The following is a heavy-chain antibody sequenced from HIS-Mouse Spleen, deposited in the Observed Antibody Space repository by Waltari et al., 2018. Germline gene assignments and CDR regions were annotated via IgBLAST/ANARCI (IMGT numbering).Heavy chain of an antibody. V-gene: IGHV4-39*07. CDR1: GGSISSSSYY. J-gene: IGHJ2*01. D-gene: IGHD6-13*01. CDR3: AREIPYSSSWYDWYFDL. CDR2: IYYRGSH. Sequence: QVQLQQWGAGLVKPSETLSLTCTVSGGSISSSSYYWGWIRQPPGKGLEGIGSIYYRGSHYYTPSLKSRVTISVDTSKNHFSLKLSSVTAADTAVYYCAREIPYSSSWYDWYFDLWGRGTLVTVSS.